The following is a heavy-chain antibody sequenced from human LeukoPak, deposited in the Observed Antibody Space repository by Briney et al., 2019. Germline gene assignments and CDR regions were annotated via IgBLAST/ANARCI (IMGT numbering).Heavy chain of an antibody. J-gene: IGHJ3*02. CDR2: IYYSGST. CDR3: ARHLGGYSYGYSEAFDI. CDR1: GGSISSYY. Sequence: PSETLSLTCTVSGGSISSYYWSWIRQPPGKGLEWIGYIYYSGSTNYNPSLKSRVTISVDTSKNQFSLKLSSVTAADTAVYYCARHLGGYSYGYSEAFDIWGQGTMVTVSS. V-gene: IGHV4-59*08. D-gene: IGHD5-18*01.